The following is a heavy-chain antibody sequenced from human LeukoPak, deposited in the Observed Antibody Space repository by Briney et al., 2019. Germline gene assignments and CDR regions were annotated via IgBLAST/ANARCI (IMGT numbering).Heavy chain of an antibody. CDR1: GGSISSGPYY. J-gene: IGHJ4*02. D-gene: IGHD5-18*01. Sequence: SQTLSLTCNVSGGSISSGPYYWSWIRQPAGKGLEWIGRIYYSGSTHYNPSLKSRVTISVDTSKNQFSLKLSSVTAADTAMYYCASHSYGYMSSDYWGQGTLVTVSS. V-gene: IGHV4-61*02. CDR3: ASHSYGYMSSDY. CDR2: IYYSGST.